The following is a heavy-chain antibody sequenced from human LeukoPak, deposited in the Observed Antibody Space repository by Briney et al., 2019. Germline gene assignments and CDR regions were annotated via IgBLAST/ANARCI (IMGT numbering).Heavy chain of an antibody. CDR3: ASLIGYYGSGSEDY. CDR2: IIPILGIA. D-gene: IGHD3-10*01. J-gene: IGHJ4*02. CDR1: GGTFSSYA. V-gene: IGHV1-69*04. Sequence: SVKVSCKASGGTFSSYAISWVRQAPGQGLEWMGRIIPILGIANYAQKFQGRVTITADKSTSTAYMELSSLRSEDTAVYYCASLIGYYGSGSEDYWGQGTLVIVSS.